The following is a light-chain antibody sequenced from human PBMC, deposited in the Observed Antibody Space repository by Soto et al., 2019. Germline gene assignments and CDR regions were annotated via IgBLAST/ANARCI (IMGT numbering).Light chain of an antibody. CDR3: QQYNNWPYT. V-gene: IGKV3-15*01. CDR2: VAS. Sequence: EIVMTQSPATLSVSPGERATLSCRASQSVSSNLAWYQQKPGQAPRLLIYVASARATAIPARFSGSGSWTEFTITITTLQSEDFSVYYCQQYNNWPYTFGQGIKLEIK. CDR1: QSVSSN. J-gene: IGKJ2*01.